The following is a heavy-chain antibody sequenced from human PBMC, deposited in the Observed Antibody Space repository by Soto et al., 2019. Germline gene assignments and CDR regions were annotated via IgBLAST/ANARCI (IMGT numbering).Heavy chain of an antibody. J-gene: IGHJ4*02. CDR3: AKDTYYHDSSGYYIFDY. Sequence: QVQLVESGGGVVPPGRSLRLSCAASGFTFRSFGLHWVRQAPGKGLEWVAHISYDGSNEHSADSVKGRFTISRDNSEVTLYLQMNSLRVEDTAVYYCAKDTYYHDSSGYYIFDYWGQGTLVTVSS. D-gene: IGHD3-22*01. V-gene: IGHV3-30*18. CDR2: ISYDGSNE. CDR1: GFTFRSFG.